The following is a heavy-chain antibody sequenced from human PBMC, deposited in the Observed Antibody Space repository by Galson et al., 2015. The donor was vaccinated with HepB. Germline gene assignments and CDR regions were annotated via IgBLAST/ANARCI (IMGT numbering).Heavy chain of an antibody. CDR2: MNPNSGNT. CDR3: ARPGYCTSSRCYSWFDS. CDR1: GYTFTSYD. J-gene: IGHJ5*01. D-gene: IGHD2-2*02. Sequence: SVKVSCKASGYTFTSYDISWVRQAPGQGLEWMGWMNPNSGNTGYAQKFQGRVTMTRTSSTGTAYMELSSLRPEDTAVYYCARPGYCTSSRCYSWFDSWGQGTLVTVSP. V-gene: IGHV1-8*01.